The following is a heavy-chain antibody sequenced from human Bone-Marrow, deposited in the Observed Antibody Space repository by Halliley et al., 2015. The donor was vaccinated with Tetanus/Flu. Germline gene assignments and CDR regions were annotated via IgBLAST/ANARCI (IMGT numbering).Heavy chain of an antibody. V-gene: IGHV5-10-1*01. J-gene: IGHJ2*01. D-gene: IGHD4-17*01. Sequence: EWMGRIDPSDSYTNYSPSFQGHVTISADKSISTAYLQWSSLRASDTAMYYCARQDYGDLWYFALWGRGPLVTVSS. CDR3: ARQDYGDLWYFAL. CDR2: IDPSDSYT.